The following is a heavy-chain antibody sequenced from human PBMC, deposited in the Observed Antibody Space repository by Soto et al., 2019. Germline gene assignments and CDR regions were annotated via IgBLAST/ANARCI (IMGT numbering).Heavy chain of an antibody. Sequence: ASVKVSCKASGYTFTSYAMHWVRHAPGQRLEWMGWINAGNGNTKYSQKFQGRVTITRDTSASTAYVELSSLRSEDTAVYYCARDSDSSPSLYYYYYYGMDVWGQGTTVTVSS. V-gene: IGHV1-3*01. D-gene: IGHD6-13*01. CDR1: GYTFTSYA. CDR2: INAGNGNT. CDR3: ARDSDSSPSLYYYYYYGMDV. J-gene: IGHJ6*02.